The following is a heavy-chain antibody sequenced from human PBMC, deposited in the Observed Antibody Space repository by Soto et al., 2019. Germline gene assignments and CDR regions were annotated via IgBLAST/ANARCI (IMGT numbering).Heavy chain of an antibody. CDR2: IWYDGSNK. CDR3: ARGMRGGAMLYYFDY. CDR1: GFTFSSYG. V-gene: IGHV3-33*01. D-gene: IGHD3-16*01. Sequence: QVQLVESGGNVVQPGRSLRLSCAASGFTFSSYGMHWVRQAPGKGLEWVAVIWYDGSNKYYADSVKGRFTISRDNSKNTLYLQMNSLRAEDTAVYYCARGMRGGAMLYYFDYWGQGTLVTVSS. J-gene: IGHJ4*02.